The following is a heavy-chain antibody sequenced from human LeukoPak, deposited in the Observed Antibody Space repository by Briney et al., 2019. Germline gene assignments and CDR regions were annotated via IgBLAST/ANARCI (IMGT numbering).Heavy chain of an antibody. CDR2: ICTSGST. CDR1: GGSISSYY. D-gene: IGHD3-10*01. J-gene: IGHJ5*02. V-gene: IGHV4-4*07. CDR3: ARDPSYGSGRNWFDP. Sequence: PSETLSLTCTASGGSISSYYWSWIRQPAGKGLEWIGRICTSGSTTYNPSLKSGVTMTADTSKNQFSLKLSSVTAADTAVYYCARDPSYGSGRNWFDPWGQGTLVTVSS.